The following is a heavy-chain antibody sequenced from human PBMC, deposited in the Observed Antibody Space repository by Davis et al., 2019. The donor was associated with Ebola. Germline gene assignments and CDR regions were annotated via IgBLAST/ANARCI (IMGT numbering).Heavy chain of an antibody. CDR3: AREGLLDY. CDR2: INHSGST. Sequence: MPGGSLRLSCAVYGGSFSGYYWSWIRQPPGKGLEWIGEINHSGSTNYNPSLKSRVTISVDTSKNQFSLKLSSVTAADTAVYCCAREGLLDYWGQGTLVTVSS. J-gene: IGHJ4*02. V-gene: IGHV4-34*01. D-gene: IGHD4-11*01. CDR1: GGSFSGYY.